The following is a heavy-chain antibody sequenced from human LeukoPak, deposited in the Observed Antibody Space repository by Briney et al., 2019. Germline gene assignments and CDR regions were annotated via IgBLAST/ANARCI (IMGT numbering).Heavy chain of an antibody. Sequence: SETLSLTCTVSGGSISSYYWSWIRQPPGKGLEWIGYIYTSGSTNYNPSLKSRVTISVDTSKNQFSLKLSSVTAADTAVYYCARHGVYDFWSGNENYYYYYMDVWGKGTTVTVSS. D-gene: IGHD3-3*01. J-gene: IGHJ6*03. CDR1: GGSISSYY. V-gene: IGHV4-4*09. CDR2: IYTSGST. CDR3: ARHGVYDFWSGNENYYYYYMDV.